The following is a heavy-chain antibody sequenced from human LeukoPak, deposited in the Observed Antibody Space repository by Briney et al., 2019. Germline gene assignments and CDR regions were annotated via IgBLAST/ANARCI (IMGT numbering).Heavy chain of an antibody. D-gene: IGHD6-19*01. CDR2: ISGSGATT. J-gene: IGHJ4*02. CDR3: AKGTYTSGWYYDFDH. V-gene: IGHV3-23*01. Sequence: GGSLRLSCAASGFTFTSYAMSWVRQAPGKGLEWVSAISGSGATTYFVDSVKGRFTLSRDNSHNTLSLQMNSLTAEDTAVYYCAKGTYTSGWYYDFDHWGQGTLVTVS. CDR1: GFTFTSYA.